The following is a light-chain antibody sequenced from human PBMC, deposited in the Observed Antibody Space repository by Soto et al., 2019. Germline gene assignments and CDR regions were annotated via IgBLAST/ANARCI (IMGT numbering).Light chain of an antibody. Sequence: EVVMTQSPATLSVSPGERVTLSCRASQSVRSNLAWYQQKPGQSPRLLIYDSSTRATGFPDRFSGSGSGTEFTLTLSSLQSEDSAVYYCQQYDNWPPWTFGQGTKVDNK. CDR2: DSS. CDR1: QSVRSN. V-gene: IGKV3D-15*01. J-gene: IGKJ1*01. CDR3: QQYDNWPPWT.